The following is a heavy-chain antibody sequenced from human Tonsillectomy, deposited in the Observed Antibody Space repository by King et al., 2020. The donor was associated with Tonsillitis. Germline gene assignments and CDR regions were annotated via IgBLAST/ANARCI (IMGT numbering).Heavy chain of an antibody. D-gene: IGHD3-22*01. CDR2: ISYDGNNK. V-gene: IGHV3-30*03. Sequence: VQLVESGGGVVQPGRSLRLSCAASGFTFSTYGMHWVRQAPGKGLEWVSAISYDGNNKYHADSVKGRFTISRDNSKNTLYLQMNSLRAEDTAVYYCARTYYFDSSGYQGFDSWGQGSLVTVSS. CDR1: GFTFSTYG. J-gene: IGHJ4*02. CDR3: ARTYYFDSSGYQGFDS.